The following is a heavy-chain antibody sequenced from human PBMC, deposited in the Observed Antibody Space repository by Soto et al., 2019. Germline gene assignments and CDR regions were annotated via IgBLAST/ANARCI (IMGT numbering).Heavy chain of an antibody. CDR3: ARGTYGGPSNY. V-gene: IGHV1-69*02. J-gene: IGHJ4*02. Sequence: QVQLVQSGAEVKKPGSSVKVSCEASGGTFSSYTISWVRQAPGQGLEWMGRIIPILGIANYAQKFQGRVTFTADKSTSTAYMELSSLRSEDTAVYYCARGTYGGPSNYWGQGTLVTVSS. CDR1: GGTFSSYT. CDR2: IIPILGIA. D-gene: IGHD5-12*01.